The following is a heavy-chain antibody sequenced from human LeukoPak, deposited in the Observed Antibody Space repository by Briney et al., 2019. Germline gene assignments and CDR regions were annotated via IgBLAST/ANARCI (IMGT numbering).Heavy chain of an antibody. CDR1: GYSISSGYY. CDR3: ARVKGPSYYYYYMDV. J-gene: IGHJ6*03. V-gene: IGHV4-38-2*01. CDR2: IYYSGST. Sequence: SETLSLTXAVSGYSISSGYYWGWIRQPPGKGLEWIGYIYYSGSTYYNPSLKSRVTISVDTSKNQFSLKLSSVTAADTAVYYCARVKGPSYYYYYMDVWGKGTTVTVSS.